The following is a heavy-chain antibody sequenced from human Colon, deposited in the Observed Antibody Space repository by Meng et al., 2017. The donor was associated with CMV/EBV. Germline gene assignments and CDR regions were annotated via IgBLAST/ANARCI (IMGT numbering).Heavy chain of an antibody. D-gene: IGHD3-10*01. CDR1: GFPVSSKY. J-gene: IGHJ4*02. CDR3: ARDSPHARD. Sequence: EVQLVESGGGLVQPGGSLRLSCAASGFPVSSKYMSWVRQAPGKGLEWVSVIYIDDSTYYADSVEGRFTISRDNSRNTVYLQMNSLRAEDTAVYYCARDSPHARDWGQGTLVTVSS. CDR2: IYIDDST. V-gene: IGHV3-53*01.